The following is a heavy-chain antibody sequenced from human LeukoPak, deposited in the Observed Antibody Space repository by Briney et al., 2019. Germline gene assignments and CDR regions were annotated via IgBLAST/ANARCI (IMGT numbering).Heavy chain of an antibody. D-gene: IGHD4-11*01. CDR2: ISGSGGST. CDR1: RFAFSNYG. CDR3: AKARNSDYRFGFDI. Sequence: GGSLRVSCAVARFAFSNYGMSWVRQAPGKGLEWVSGISGSGGSTYYADSVKGRFTFFGDNSRNTLYLQMSSLRAEDTAVYYCAKARNSDYRFGFDIWGQGTMVTVSS. V-gene: IGHV3-23*01. J-gene: IGHJ3*02.